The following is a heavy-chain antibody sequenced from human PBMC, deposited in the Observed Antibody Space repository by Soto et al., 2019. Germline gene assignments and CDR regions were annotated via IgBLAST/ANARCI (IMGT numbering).Heavy chain of an antibody. CDR3: AREHEHIVVVTANYYGMDV. V-gene: IGHV1-69*06. CDR1: GGTFSSYA. Sequence: SVKVSCKASGGTFSSYAISWVRQAPGQGLEWMGGIIPIFGTANYAQKFQGRVTITADKSTSTAYMELSSLRSEDTAVYYCAREHEHIVVVTANYYGMDVWGQGTTVTVSS. CDR2: IIPIFGTA. D-gene: IGHD2-21*02. J-gene: IGHJ6*02.